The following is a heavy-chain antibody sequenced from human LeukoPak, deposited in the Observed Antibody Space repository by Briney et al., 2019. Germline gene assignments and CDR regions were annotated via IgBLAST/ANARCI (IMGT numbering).Heavy chain of an antibody. D-gene: IGHD3-10*01. V-gene: IGHV1-2*02. J-gene: IGHJ5*02. CDR1: RYTFTGYY. CDR3: ARDQGMLWLGEFKWFDP. CDR2: INPNSGGT. Sequence: ASVKVSCKASRYTFTGYYIHWVRQAPGQGLEWMGWINPNSGGTNYAQKFQGGVTMTRDTSIRTAYMELRSLKSDDTAIYYCARDQGMLWLGEFKWFDPWGQGTLVTVSS.